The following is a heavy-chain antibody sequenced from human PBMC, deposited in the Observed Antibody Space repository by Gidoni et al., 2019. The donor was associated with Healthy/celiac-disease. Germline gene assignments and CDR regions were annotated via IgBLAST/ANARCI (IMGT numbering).Heavy chain of an antibody. D-gene: IGHD4-17*01. J-gene: IGHJ3*02. CDR2: ISYDGSNK. V-gene: IGHV3-30*04. CDR1: GFNFSSYG. CDR3: ARGNGDYVGYAFDI. Sequence: QVQLVASGGGVVQPGRSLRLPCASSGFNFSSYGMHWVRQAPGKGLEWVAVISYDGSNKYYADSVKGRFTISRDNSKNTLYLQMNSLRAEDTAVYYCARGNGDYVGYAFDIWGQGTMVTVSS.